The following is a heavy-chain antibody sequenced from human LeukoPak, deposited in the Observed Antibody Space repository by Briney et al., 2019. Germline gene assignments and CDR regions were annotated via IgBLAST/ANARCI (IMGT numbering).Heavy chain of an antibody. V-gene: IGHV3-73*01. CDR3: TRGRHDFTNYYNWFDP. CDR2: IRSKANNYAT. J-gene: IGHJ5*02. CDR1: GFTFSGSS. Sequence: GGSLRLSCAASGFTFSGSSMHWVRQASGKGLEWVGRIRSKANNYATAYAASVKGRFTISRDDSKNTAYLQMNSLKTEDTAVYYCTRGRHDFTNYYNWFDPWGQGSLVTVSS. D-gene: IGHD4-11*01.